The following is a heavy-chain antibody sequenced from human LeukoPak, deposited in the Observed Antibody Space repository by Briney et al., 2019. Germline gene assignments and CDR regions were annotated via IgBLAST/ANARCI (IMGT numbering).Heavy chain of an antibody. CDR3: ARESSGNYPFDY. CDR1: GYTFTSYY. V-gene: IGHV1-46*01. CDR2: INPSGGST. D-gene: IGHD3-10*01. Sequence: ASVKVSCKASGYTFTSYYMHWVRQAPGQGLEWMGIINPSGGSTSYAQKFQGRVTMTTDTSTSTAYMELRSLRSDDTAVYYCARESSGNYPFDYWGQGTLVTVSS. J-gene: IGHJ4*02.